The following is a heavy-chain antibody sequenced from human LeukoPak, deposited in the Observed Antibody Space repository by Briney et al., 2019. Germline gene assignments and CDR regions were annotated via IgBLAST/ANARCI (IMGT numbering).Heavy chain of an antibody. Sequence: GGSRGSPGEAPGLPFTNNPMTWVRPAPGKGLEGAPTFIGGGVSTSYADSVKGRFTISRDNAKNSLYLQMNSLRAEDTAVYYCARDRSHYDFWSGLALYNWFDPWGQGTLVTVSS. V-gene: IGHV3-23*01. J-gene: IGHJ5*02. CDR2: FIGGGVST. CDR3: ARDRSHYDFWSGLALYNWFDP. CDR1: GLPFTNNP. D-gene: IGHD3-3*01.